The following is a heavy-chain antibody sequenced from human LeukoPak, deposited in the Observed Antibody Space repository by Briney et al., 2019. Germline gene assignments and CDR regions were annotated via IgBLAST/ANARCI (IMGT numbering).Heavy chain of an antibody. Sequence: ASVKVSCRASGYTFTSYGISWVRQAPGRGLEWMGWLSASDGNTNYAQKLQGKVTMTTDTSTSTVYMELRSLRSDDTAVYYCARTRNHAFDIWGQGTMVTVSS. D-gene: IGHD1-14*01. J-gene: IGHJ3*02. CDR2: LSASDGNT. CDR3: ARTRNHAFDI. V-gene: IGHV1-18*01. CDR1: GYTFTSYG.